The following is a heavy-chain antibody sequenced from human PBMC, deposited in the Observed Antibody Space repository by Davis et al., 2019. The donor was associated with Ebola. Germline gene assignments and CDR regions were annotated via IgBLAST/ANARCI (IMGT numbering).Heavy chain of an antibody. V-gene: IGHV6-1*01. CDR1: GDSVSGSSGA. J-gene: IGHJ6*02. CDR2: IYYSSKWFN. D-gene: IGHD1-26*01. Sequence: HSQTPSLTRAISGDSVSGSSGAWNWIRQSPSRGLEWLGRIYYSSKWFNDYAVSVKSRITINPDTSKNQFSLQLSSVTPEDTAVYYCVRGWGRTGMGVWGQGTTVIVSS. CDR3: VRGWGRTGMGV.